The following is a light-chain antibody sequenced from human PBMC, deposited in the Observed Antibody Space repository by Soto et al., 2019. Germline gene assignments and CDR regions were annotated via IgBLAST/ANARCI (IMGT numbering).Light chain of an antibody. CDR1: QSLAYIDGNTY. CDR2: YVS. J-gene: IGKJ2*01. Sequence: EVVMTQSPLSLPVTLGQPASISCRSSQSLAYIDGNTYLTWFHQRPGQSPRRLIYYVSNRDSGVPDRFSGSGSGTDFTLKISRVEAEDAGLYYCMQSTHWPPHTFGQGNKLEIK. V-gene: IGKV2-30*01. CDR3: MQSTHWPPHT.